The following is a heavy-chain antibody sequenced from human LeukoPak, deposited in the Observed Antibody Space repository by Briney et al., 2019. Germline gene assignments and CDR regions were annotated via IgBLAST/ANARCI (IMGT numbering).Heavy chain of an antibody. D-gene: IGHD6-13*01. J-gene: IGHJ4*02. CDR1: GYTFTSYG. V-gene: IGHV1-69*06. Sequence: ASVKVSCKASGYTFTSYGISWVRQAPGQGLEWMGGIIPIFGTANYAQKFQGRVTITADKSTSTAYMELSSLRSEDTAVYYCARYHHWQQLAYYFDYWGQGTLVTVSS. CDR2: IIPIFGTA. CDR3: ARYHHWQQLAYYFDY.